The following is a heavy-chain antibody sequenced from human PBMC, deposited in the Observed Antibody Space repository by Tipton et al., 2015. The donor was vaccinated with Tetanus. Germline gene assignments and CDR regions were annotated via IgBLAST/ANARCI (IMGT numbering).Heavy chain of an antibody. V-gene: IGHV4-31*03. J-gene: IGHJ4*02. CDR3: ARRSVSARFDD. CDR2: IYYTGNT. D-gene: IGHD6-6*01. Sequence: TLSLTCTVSGGSIRSGGFYWSWIRQHPVKGLGWIGYIYYTGNTYYNPSLKSRVTISVDTSKNQFSLNLSSVTAADTAVYYCARRSVSARFDDRGQGTLVTVSS. CDR1: GGSIRSGGFY.